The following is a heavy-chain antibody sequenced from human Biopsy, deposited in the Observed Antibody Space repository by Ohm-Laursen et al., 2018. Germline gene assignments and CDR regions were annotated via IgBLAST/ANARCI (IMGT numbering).Heavy chain of an antibody. J-gene: IGHJ6*02. CDR1: GGSFNGYF. Sequence: SDTLSLTCAVYGGSFNGYFWSWIRQPPGKGLEWIGRIYTSGSPNYNLSLESRVTISVDRSKNQFSLELSSVTAADTAVYYCARDTRWSPYGMDVWGQGTTVTVSS. D-gene: IGHD4-23*01. V-gene: IGHV4-59*10. CDR2: IYTSGSP. CDR3: ARDTRWSPYGMDV.